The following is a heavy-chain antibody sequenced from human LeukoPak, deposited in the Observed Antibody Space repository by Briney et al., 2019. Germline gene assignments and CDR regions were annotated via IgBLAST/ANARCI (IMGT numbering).Heavy chain of an antibody. J-gene: IGHJ4*02. CDR3: ARDPDPYYFDY. CDR2: IKQDGSEK. Sequence: PGGSLRLSCAASGFTFSSYWMSWVRQAPGRGLEWVANIKQDGSEKYYVDSVKGRFTISRDNAKNSLYLQMNSLRAEDTAVYYCARDPDPYYFDYWGQGTLVTVSS. V-gene: IGHV3-7*01. CDR1: GFTFSSYW.